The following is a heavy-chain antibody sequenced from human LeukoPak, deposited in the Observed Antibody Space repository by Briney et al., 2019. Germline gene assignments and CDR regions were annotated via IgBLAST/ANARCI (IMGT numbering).Heavy chain of an antibody. Sequence: GGSLRLSCAASGFTFSSYAMSWVRQAPGKGLEWVSAISGSGGSTYYADSVKGRFTISRDNSKNTLYLQMNSLRAEDTAVYYCARGNYDFWSGYSNNWFDPWGQGTLVTVSS. V-gene: IGHV3-23*01. CDR3: ARGNYDFWSGYSNNWFDP. CDR2: ISGSGGST. CDR1: GFTFSSYA. D-gene: IGHD3-3*01. J-gene: IGHJ5*02.